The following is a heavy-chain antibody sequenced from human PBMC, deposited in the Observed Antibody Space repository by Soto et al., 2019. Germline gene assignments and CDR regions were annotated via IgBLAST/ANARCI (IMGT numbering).Heavy chain of an antibody. D-gene: IGHD1-1*01. J-gene: IGHJ4*02. CDR2: INDYGTTI. V-gene: IGHV3-74*01. Sequence: PGGSLRLSCAASGFNLGSYWMHWVRQAPGKGLVWVSRINDYGTTINYAESVEGRFTISRDDAKSEVYLQMNNLRAEDTAVYYCARGRLEPFDYRGQGALVTVSS. CDR1: GFNLGSYW. CDR3: ARGRLEPFDY.